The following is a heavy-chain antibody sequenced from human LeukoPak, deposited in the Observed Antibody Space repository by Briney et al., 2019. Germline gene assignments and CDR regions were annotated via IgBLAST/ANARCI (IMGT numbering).Heavy chain of an antibody. J-gene: IGHJ3*02. D-gene: IGHD1-26*01. CDR2: IYSGGNT. Sequence: GGSLRLSCAASGFTVSSNYMSWVRQAPGKGLEWVSIIYSGGNTYYVDSVKGRFTISRDNSKNTLYFQMNSLRVEDAAVYYCARELFSSGSHYGAFDIWGQGTMVTVSS. CDR3: ARELFSSGSHYGAFDI. CDR1: GFTVSSNY. V-gene: IGHV3-66*02.